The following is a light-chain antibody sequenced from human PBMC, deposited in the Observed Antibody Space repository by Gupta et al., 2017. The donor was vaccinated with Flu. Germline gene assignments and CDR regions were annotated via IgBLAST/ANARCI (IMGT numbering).Light chain of an antibody. J-gene: IGKJ2*01. CDR1: RNVSSSY. Sequence: GTCALAPGEGATASSRGRRNVSSSYLAWYQQKPGKAPRLLIYGASSRETGIPERFSGSGSGTDFTLTISRLQPEDFAVYYCQRYESATYTFGQGTKLEIK. CDR3: QRYESATYT. V-gene: IGKV3-20*01. CDR2: GAS.